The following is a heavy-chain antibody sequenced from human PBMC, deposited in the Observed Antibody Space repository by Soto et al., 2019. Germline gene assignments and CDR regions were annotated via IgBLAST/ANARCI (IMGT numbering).Heavy chain of an antibody. CDR3: AREHDHADYPADD. J-gene: IGHJ4*02. CDR2: ISAYNGDT. V-gene: IGHV1-18*01. Sequence: VASVKVSCKASGCTFSSYDIIWVGQAPGQGLEWMGWISAYNGDTNYAQNLQGRVIMTTDPSTTTAYMQLRSLRSDDTAVYYCAREHDHADYPADDWGQGTLLTVSS. D-gene: IGHD4-17*01. CDR1: GCTFSSYD.